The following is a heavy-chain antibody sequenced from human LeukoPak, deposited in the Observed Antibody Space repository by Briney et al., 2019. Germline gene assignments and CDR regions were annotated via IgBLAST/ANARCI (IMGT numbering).Heavy chain of an antibody. CDR1: GGSISISNYY. Sequence: PSETLSLTCTVSGGSISISNYYWGWIRQPPGKGLEWIGSIYYSGSTYSNPSLKSRVAIYVDTSKNQFSLKLSSVTAADTAVYYCARQEGRAMSGTLGYWGQGTLVTVSS. D-gene: IGHD3-3*01. CDR3: ARQEGRAMSGTLGY. CDR2: IYYSGST. V-gene: IGHV4-39*01. J-gene: IGHJ4*02.